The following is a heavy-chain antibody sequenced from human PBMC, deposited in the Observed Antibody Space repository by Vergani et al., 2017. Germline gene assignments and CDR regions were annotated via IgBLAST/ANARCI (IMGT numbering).Heavy chain of an antibody. J-gene: IGHJ4*02. V-gene: IGHV3-21*01. CDR1: GFTFSSYS. CDR3: AREDTLTGMFDY. Sequence: EVQLVESGGGLVKPGGSLRLSCAASGFTFSSYSMNWVRQAPGKGLEWVSSISSSSSYIYYADSVKGRFTISRDNAKNSLYLQMNSLRAEDTAVYDCAREDTLTGMFDYWGQGTLVTVSS. D-gene: IGHD1-20*01. CDR2: ISSSSSYI.